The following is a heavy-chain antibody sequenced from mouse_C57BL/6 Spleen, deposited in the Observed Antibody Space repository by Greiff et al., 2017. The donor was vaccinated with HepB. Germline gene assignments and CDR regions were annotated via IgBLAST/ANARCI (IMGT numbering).Heavy chain of an antibody. CDR2: IDPSDSYT. J-gene: IGHJ3*01. D-gene: IGHD1-1*01. V-gene: IGHV1-59*01. Sequence: QVQLKQPGAELVRPGTSVKLSCKASGYTFTSYWMHWVKQRPGQGLEWIGVIDPSDSYTNYNQKFKGKATLTVDTSSSTAYMQLSSLTSEDSAVYYCARGDYYGSSSFAYWGQGTLVTVSA. CDR1: GYTFTSYW. CDR3: ARGDYYGSSSFAY.